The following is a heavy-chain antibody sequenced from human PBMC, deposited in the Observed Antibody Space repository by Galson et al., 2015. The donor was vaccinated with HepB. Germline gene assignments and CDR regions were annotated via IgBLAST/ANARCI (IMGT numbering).Heavy chain of an antibody. Sequence: SLRLSCAASGFTFSNSWMHWVRQAPGKGLVLVSFINSDGSITRNADSVKGRFTIFRDNAKNTLHLQMNSLRADDTAVYYCARVMDVTGLIDYWGQGTLVTVSS. V-gene: IGHV3-74*01. CDR1: GFTFSNSW. CDR3: ARVMDVTGLIDY. J-gene: IGHJ4*02. CDR2: INSDGSIT. D-gene: IGHD2-8*01.